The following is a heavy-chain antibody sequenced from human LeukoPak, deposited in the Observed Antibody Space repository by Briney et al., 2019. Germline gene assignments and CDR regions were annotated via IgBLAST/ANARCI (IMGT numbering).Heavy chain of an antibody. D-gene: IGHD4-23*01. V-gene: IGHV1-8*01. J-gene: IGHJ4*02. CDR2: IHPNSGRT. CDR1: GYTFRIYE. Sequence: ASVKVSCKASGYTFRIYEINWVRQAPGQGLEWVGWIHPNSGRTGYAQKFQGRVTMTRDTSTETAFMELSSLKFDDTAIFYCARGHYGGNRYFDIWGQGTLVTVSS. CDR3: ARGHYGGNRYFDI.